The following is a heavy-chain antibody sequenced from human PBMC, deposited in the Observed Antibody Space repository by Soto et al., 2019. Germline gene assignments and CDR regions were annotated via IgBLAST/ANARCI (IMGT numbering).Heavy chain of an antibody. CDR1: VFTFSSYS. D-gene: IGHD2-15*01. V-gene: IGHV3-21*01. CDR2: ISSSSSYI. CDR3: AGDAWRCSGGSCYR. J-gene: IGHJ5*02. Sequence: GGSLRLSCAASVFTFSSYSMSWVRQAPGKGLEWVSSISSSSSYIYYADSVKGRFTISRDNAKNSLYLQMNSLRAEDTAVYYCAGDAWRCSGGSCYRWGQGTLVTVSS.